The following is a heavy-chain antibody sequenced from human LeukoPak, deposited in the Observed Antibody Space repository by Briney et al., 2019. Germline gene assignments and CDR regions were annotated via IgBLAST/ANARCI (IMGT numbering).Heavy chain of an antibody. V-gene: IGHV3-33*08. J-gene: IGHJ4*02. D-gene: IGHD6-19*01. CDR3: ARGVRYSSGYFDY. CDR2: IWYDGSNK. CDR1: GFTLSSYP. Sequence: PGRSLRLSCAASGFTLSSYPMHWVRQAPGKGLEWVAVIWYDGSNKYYADSVKGRFTISRDNSKNTLYLQMNSLRAEDTAVYYCARGVRYSSGYFDYWGQGTLVTVSS.